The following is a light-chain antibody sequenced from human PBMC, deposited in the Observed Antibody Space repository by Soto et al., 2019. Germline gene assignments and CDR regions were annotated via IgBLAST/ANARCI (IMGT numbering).Light chain of an antibody. Sequence: EIVLTQSPGTLSLSPGETAIVSCRASQSLANSRLAWYQQKPGQAPRLLIYATSSRATGIPDRFSGSGSGTDFTLTISRLEPEDFAVYYCQQYGSSPWTFGQGTKVDIK. CDR3: QQYGSSPWT. CDR2: ATS. J-gene: IGKJ1*01. CDR1: QSLANSR. V-gene: IGKV3-20*01.